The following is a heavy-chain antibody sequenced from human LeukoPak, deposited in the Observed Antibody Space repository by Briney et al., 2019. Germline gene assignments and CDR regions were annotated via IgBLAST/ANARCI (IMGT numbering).Heavy chain of an antibody. J-gene: IGHJ3*02. V-gene: IGHV4-34*01. CDR1: GGSFSGYY. CDR2: INHSGST. CDR3: ARLHLVFYDSSLDI. D-gene: IGHD3-22*01. Sequence: PSETLSLTCAVYGGSFSGYYRSWIRQPPGKGLEWIGEINHSGSTNYNPSLKSRVTISVDTSKNQFSLKLSSVTAADTAVYYCARLHLVFYDSSLDIWGQGTMVTVSS.